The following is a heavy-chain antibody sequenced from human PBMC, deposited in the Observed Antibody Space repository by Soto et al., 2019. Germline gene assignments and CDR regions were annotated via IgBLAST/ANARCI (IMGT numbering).Heavy chain of an antibody. Sequence: QVQLVQSGAEVKKPGSSVKVSCKASGGTFSSYTISWVRQAPGQGLEWMGRIIPILGIANYAQKFQGRVTITADKSTSTAYMERGSLRSEDTAVYYCAREEYYYGSGAFFDYWGQGTLVTVSS. CDR3: AREEYYYGSGAFFDY. CDR2: IIPILGIA. J-gene: IGHJ4*02. V-gene: IGHV1-69*08. CDR1: GGTFSSYT. D-gene: IGHD3-10*01.